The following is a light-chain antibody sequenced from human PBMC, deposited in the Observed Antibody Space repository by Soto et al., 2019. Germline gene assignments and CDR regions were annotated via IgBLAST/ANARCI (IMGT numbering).Light chain of an antibody. J-gene: IGLJ3*02. Sequence: QTVVTQEPSCSVSPGRTVTRTCGLSAGSVSTSYYPSWYQQTPGQAPRTLIYNTNTRSSGVPDRFSGSILGNKAALTITGAQADDESDYYCVLYMGSGTWVFGGGTKLTVL. CDR2: NTN. CDR3: VLYMGSGTWV. V-gene: IGLV8-61*01. CDR1: AGSVSTSYY.